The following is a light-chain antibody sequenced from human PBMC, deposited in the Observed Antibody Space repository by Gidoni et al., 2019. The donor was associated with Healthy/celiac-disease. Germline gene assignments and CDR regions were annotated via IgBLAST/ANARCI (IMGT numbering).Light chain of an antibody. J-gene: IGLJ1*01. CDR1: SSDVGGYNY. CDR3: SSYTSSSTLDV. V-gene: IGLV2-14*01. CDR2: EVS. Sequence: QSALTQPAPVSGSPGQSITISCTGTSSDVGGYNYVPWYQQHPGKAPKLMIYEVSKRPSGVSNRFSGSKSGNTASLTISGLQAEDEADYYCSSYTSSSTLDVFGTGTKVTVL.